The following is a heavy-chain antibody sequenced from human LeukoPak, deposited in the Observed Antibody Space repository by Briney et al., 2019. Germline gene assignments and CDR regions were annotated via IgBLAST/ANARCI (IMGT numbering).Heavy chain of an antibody. CDR2: ISGSGGST. J-gene: IGHJ4*02. CDR3: AKSPYSSGWWIPFDY. CDR1: GFTFSSYA. Sequence: GGSLSLSCAASGFTFSSYAMSWVRQAPGKGLEWVSAISGSGGSTYYADSVKGRFTISRDNSKKTLYLQMNSLRAEDTAVYYCAKSPYSSGWWIPFDYWGQGTLVTVSS. V-gene: IGHV3-23*01. D-gene: IGHD6-19*01.